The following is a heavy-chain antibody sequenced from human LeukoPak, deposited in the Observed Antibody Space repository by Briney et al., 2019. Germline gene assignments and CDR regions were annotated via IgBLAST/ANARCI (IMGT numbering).Heavy chain of an antibody. CDR2: SNPTGGST. Sequence: ASVKVSCKASGYTFPRYFMHWVRQAPGRWLEWMGISNPTGGSTTYAQKFQGRVTMTRDTSTSTVYMELRSLRSDDAAVYYCAREYRITAAGLYGVDVWGQGTTVTVSS. CDR1: GYTFPRYF. CDR3: AREYRITAAGLYGVDV. V-gene: IGHV1-46*01. J-gene: IGHJ6*02. D-gene: IGHD6-13*01.